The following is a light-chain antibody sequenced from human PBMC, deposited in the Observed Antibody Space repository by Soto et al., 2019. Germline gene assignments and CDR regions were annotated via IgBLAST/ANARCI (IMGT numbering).Light chain of an antibody. CDR2: GNN. CDR3: ATWDASVSGWV. J-gene: IGLJ3*02. CDR1: SSNIGAGYG. V-gene: IGLV1-40*01. Sequence: QSVLTQPPSVSGAPGQRVTISCTGSSSNIGAGYGVHWYQQLPGAAPKLLIYGNNNRPSGVPDRFSGSKSGTSASLAIIGLQAEDEADYYCATWDASVSGWVFGGGTKLTVL.